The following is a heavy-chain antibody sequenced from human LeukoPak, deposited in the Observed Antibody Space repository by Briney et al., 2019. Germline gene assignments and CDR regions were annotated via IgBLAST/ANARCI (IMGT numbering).Heavy chain of an antibody. CDR2: IYYSGST. V-gene: IGHV4-59*01. J-gene: IGHJ4*02. CDR3: ARDKGDGYTDY. D-gene: IGHD5-12*01. Sequence: PSETLSLTCTVSGGSISSYYWSWIQQPPGKGLEWIGYIYYSGSTNYNPSLKSRVTISVDTSKNQFSLKLSSVTAADTAVYYCARDKGDGYTDYWGQGTLVTVSS. CDR1: GGSISSYY.